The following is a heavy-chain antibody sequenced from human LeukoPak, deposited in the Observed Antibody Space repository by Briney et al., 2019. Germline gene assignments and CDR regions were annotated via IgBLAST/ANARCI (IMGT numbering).Heavy chain of an antibody. CDR1: GFTFSSYS. V-gene: IGHV3-21*01. D-gene: IGHD3-16*01. CDR3: EKDLVGYMDV. J-gene: IGHJ6*03. Sequence: GGSLRLSCAASGFTFSSYSMNWVRQAPGKGLEWVSSISSSSSSVYYADSVKGRFTISRDTAKNTLYLQMNSLRPEDTAVYFCEKDLVGYMDVWGKGTTVTGSS. CDR2: ISSSSSSV.